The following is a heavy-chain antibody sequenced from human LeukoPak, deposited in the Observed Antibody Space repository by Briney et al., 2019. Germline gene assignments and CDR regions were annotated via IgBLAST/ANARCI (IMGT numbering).Heavy chain of an antibody. CDR3: ARGDFYDSSGYYYESRSFDY. D-gene: IGHD3-22*01. Sequence: GRFTISRDNAKNSLYLQMSSLRAEDTAVYYCARGDFYDSSGYYYESRSFDYWGQGTLVTVSS. V-gene: IGHV3-11*06. J-gene: IGHJ4*02.